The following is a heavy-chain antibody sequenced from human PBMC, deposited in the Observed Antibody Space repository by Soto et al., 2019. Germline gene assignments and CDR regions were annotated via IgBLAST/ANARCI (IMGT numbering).Heavy chain of an antibody. Sequence: VGSLRLSCAASGFTFSSYAMSWVRQAPGKGLEWVSAISGSGGSTYYADSVKGRFTISRDNSKNTLYLQMNSLRAEDTAVYYYAKDLMGTVATSYFDYWGQGTLVTVSS. D-gene: IGHD5-12*01. V-gene: IGHV3-23*01. CDR3: AKDLMGTVATSYFDY. J-gene: IGHJ4*02. CDR1: GFTFSSYA. CDR2: ISGSGGST.